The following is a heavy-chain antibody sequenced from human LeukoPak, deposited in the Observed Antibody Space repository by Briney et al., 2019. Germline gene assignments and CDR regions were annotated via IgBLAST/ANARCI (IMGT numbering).Heavy chain of an antibody. CDR2: LYYSGST. V-gene: IGHV4-39*01. J-gene: IGHJ2*01. CDR3: ARRAVAGGYWYFDL. D-gene: IGHD6-19*01. Sequence: SETLSLTCTVSGGSISSSGYYWGWIRQPPGKGLEWIGSLYYSGSTYYNPSLKSRVTISVDTSKNQFSLNLSSVTAADTALYYCARRAVAGGYWYFDLWGRGALVSVSS. CDR1: GGSISSSGYY.